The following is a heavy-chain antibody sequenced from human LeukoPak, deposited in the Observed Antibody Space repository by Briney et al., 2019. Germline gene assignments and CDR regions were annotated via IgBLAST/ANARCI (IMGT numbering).Heavy chain of an antibody. CDR2: INPNSGGT. D-gene: IGHD3-22*01. V-gene: IGHV1-2*06. CDR1: GYTFTGYY. J-gene: IGHJ5*02. CDR3: ARVRHSTYYYDSSGYYPTWFDH. Sequence: ASVKVSCKASGYTFTGYYMHWVRQAPGQGLEWRGRINPNSGGTNYAQKFQGRVTMTRDTSISTAYMELSRLRSDDTAVYYCARVRHSTYYYDSSGYYPTWFDHWGQGTLVTVSS.